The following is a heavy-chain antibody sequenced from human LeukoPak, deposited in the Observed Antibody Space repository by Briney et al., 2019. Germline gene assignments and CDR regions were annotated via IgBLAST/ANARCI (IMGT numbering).Heavy chain of an antibody. D-gene: IGHD5-24*01. Sequence: GSLRLSCVASGFTFSTSWMTWVRQAPGMGLERVANIKADGSGKYYVDSVRGRFNISRDNAKNSLYLELNNLRAEDTGVYFCARVRGWQQFDYWGQGTLVTVSS. CDR1: GFTFSTSW. CDR2: IKADGSGK. V-gene: IGHV3-7*01. CDR3: ARVRGWQQFDY. J-gene: IGHJ4*01.